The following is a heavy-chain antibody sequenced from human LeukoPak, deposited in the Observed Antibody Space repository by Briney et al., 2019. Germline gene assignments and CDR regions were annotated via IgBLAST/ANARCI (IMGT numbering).Heavy chain of an antibody. CDR2: ISANNGNT. J-gene: IGHJ4*02. CDR1: GYTFTSYG. D-gene: IGHD3-22*01. CDR3: ARARGGYGSRCYYV. V-gene: IGHV1-18*01. Sequence: ASVKVSCKASGYTFTSYGISWVRQAPGQGLEWMGWISANNGNTNYAQKLQGRVAMTTDTSTSTAYMELRSLRSDDTAVDYCARARGGYGSRCYYVWGQGTLVTVSS.